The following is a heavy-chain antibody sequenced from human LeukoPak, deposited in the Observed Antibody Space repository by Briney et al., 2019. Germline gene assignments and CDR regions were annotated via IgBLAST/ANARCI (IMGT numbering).Heavy chain of an antibody. V-gene: IGHV1-2*02. CDR1: GYTFTSYY. Sequence: ASVKVSCKASGYTFTSYYMHWVRQAPGQGLEWMGWINPNTGGTNYAQKFQGRVTMTRDTSISTAYMELSSLRSDDTAVYYCARAMYSSGWYPFDYWGQGTLVTVSS. CDR2: INPNTGGT. J-gene: IGHJ4*02. CDR3: ARAMYSSGWYPFDY. D-gene: IGHD6-19*01.